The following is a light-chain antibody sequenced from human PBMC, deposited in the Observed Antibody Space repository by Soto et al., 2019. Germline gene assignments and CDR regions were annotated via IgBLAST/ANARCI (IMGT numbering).Light chain of an antibody. CDR2: YNN. J-gene: IGLJ1*01. V-gene: IGLV1-47*02. CDR3: AAWDASLSACV. CDR1: GSNIGSNS. Sequence: QSVLTQPPSASGTAGQVVTISCSGGGSNIGSNSVYWYQHLPRMAPKLLIYYNNQRPSGVPDRFSGSRSGTSASLAIVRLRSEDEAVYYCAAWDASLSACVFGNGTKVTVL.